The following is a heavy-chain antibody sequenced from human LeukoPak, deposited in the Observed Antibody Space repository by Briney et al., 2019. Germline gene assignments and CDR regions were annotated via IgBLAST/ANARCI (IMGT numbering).Heavy chain of an antibody. CDR1: GGSISSYY. CDR2: IYYSGST. D-gene: IGHD6-13*01. Sequence: SETLSLTCTVSGGSISSYYWSWIRQPPGKGLEWIGYIYYSGSTNYNPSLKGRVTISVDTSKNQFSLKLSSVTAADTAVYYCARTSSSWSDFDYWGQGTLVTVSS. V-gene: IGHV4-59*01. J-gene: IGHJ4*02. CDR3: ARTSSSWSDFDY.